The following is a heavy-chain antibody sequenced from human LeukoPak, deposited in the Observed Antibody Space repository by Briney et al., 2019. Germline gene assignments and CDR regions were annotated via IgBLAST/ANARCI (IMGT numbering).Heavy chain of an antibody. D-gene: IGHD4-17*01. Sequence: PSETLSLTCTVSGGSISSSSYYWGWIRQPPGKGLEWIGSIYYSGSTYYNPSLKSRVTISVDTSKNQFSLKLSSVTAADTAVYYCAREGRMTTVTNRHFDYWGQGTLVTVSS. V-gene: IGHV4-39*07. J-gene: IGHJ4*02. CDR2: IYYSGST. CDR3: AREGRMTTVTNRHFDY. CDR1: GGSISSSSYY.